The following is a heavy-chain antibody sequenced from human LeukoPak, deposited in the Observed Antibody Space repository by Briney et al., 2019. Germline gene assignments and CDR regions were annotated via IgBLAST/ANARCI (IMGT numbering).Heavy chain of an antibody. Sequence: PGGSLRLSCATSGLTFNNAWMSWFRQAPGKGLEWIGEIYHSGTTNYNPSLKSRVTISFDTSKNQFSLNLRSVTAADTAVYYCANKVYCSTTSCYHAGYWGQGTLVTVSS. CDR3: ANKVYCSTTSCYHAGY. J-gene: IGHJ4*02. V-gene: IGHV4-4*02. CDR1: GLTFNNAW. D-gene: IGHD2-2*01. CDR2: IYHSGTT.